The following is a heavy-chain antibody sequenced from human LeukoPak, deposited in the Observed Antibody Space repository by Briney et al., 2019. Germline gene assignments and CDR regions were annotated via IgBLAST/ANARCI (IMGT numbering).Heavy chain of an antibody. CDR1: GYTFTSYG. D-gene: IGHD6-13*01. CDR3: ARAGGGGIAAANFDY. J-gene: IGHJ4*02. CDR2: ISAYNGNT. V-gene: IGHV1-18*01. Sequence: ASVKVSCKASGYTFTSYGISWVRQAPGQGLEWMGWISAYNGNTNYAQKLQGRVTMTTDTSTSTAYMELRSLRSDDTAVYYCARAGGGGIAAANFDYWGQGTLVTVSS.